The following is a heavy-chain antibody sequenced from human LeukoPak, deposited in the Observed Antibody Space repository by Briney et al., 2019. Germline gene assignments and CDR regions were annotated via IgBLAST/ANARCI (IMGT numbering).Heavy chain of an antibody. V-gene: IGHV1-46*01. D-gene: IGHD6-13*01. CDR3: ARDWPSEWQELPDYDPVDI. J-gene: IGHJ3*02. CDR1: GYTFTSYY. Sequence: ASVKVSCKASGYTFTSYYMHWVRQAPGQGLEWMGIINPSGGSTSYAQKFQGRVTMTRDTSTSTVYMELSSLRSEDTAVYYCARDWPSEWQELPDYDPVDIWGQGTMVTVSS. CDR2: INPSGGST.